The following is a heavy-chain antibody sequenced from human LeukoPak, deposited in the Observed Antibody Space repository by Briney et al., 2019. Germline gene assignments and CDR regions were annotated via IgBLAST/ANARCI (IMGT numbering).Heavy chain of an antibody. D-gene: IGHD6-13*01. CDR3: ARHGSSRYNWFDP. V-gene: IGHV4-59*08. CDR1: GGSISSYY. Sequence: KPSETLSLTRTVSGGSISSYYWSWIRQPPGKGLEWIGYIYYSGSTNYNPSLKSRVTISVDTSKNQFSLKLSSVTAADTAVYYCARHGSSRYNWFDPWGQGTLVTVSS. J-gene: IGHJ5*02. CDR2: IYYSGST.